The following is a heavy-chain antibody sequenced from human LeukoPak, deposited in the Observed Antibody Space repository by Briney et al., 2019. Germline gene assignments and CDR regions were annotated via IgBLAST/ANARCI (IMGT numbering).Heavy chain of an antibody. CDR1: GYTFTSYG. CDR3: ARGTHDFWSGYSLFDY. J-gene: IGHJ4*02. Sequence: ASVKVSCKASGYTFTSYGISWVRQAPGQGLERMGWISAYNGNTNYAQKLQGRVTMTTDTSTSTAYMELRSLRSDDTAVYYCARGTHDFWSGYSLFDYWGQGTLVTVSS. D-gene: IGHD3-3*01. V-gene: IGHV1-18*01. CDR2: ISAYNGNT.